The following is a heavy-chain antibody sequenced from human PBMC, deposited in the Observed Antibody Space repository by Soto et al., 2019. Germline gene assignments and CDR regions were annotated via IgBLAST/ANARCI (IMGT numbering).Heavy chain of an antibody. J-gene: IGHJ5*02. V-gene: IGHV4-4*07. Sequence: SETLSLTCTVSGGATSGYYWTWIRQSAGKGLEWIGRIYSSGGTKYNPSLKSRVTMSLDTSKNQFSLRLSSVTAADTAVYYCARGQRFSDSFDPWGQGTLVTVSS. CDR3: ARGQRFSDSFDP. CDR2: IYSSGGT. D-gene: IGHD3-3*01. CDR1: GGATSGYY.